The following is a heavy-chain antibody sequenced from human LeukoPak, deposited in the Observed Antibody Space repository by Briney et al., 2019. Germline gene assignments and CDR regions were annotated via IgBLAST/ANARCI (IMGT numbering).Heavy chain of an antibody. J-gene: IGHJ4*02. D-gene: IGHD2-21*02. CDR2: VNASGTYT. Sequence: TGGSLRLSCAASGFTFSGNDMTWVRQAPGKGLEWVSSVNASGTYTYSADSVRGRFTISRDNSKNTLYLQMSSLRAEDTAIYYCAKDDGPHCGGDCYFYFDFWGQGTLVTVSS. CDR1: GFTFSGND. V-gene: IGHV3-23*01. CDR3: AKDDGPHCGGDCYFYFDF.